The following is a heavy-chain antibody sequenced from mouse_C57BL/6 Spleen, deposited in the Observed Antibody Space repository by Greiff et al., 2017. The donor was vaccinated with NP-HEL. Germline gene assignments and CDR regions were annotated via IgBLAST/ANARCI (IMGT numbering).Heavy chain of an antibody. CDR2: IYPSDSET. J-gene: IGHJ3*01. CDR1: GYTFTSYW. V-gene: IGHV1-61*01. D-gene: IGHD3-1*01. Sequence: VQLQQSGAELVRPGSSVKLSCKASGYTFTSYWMDWVKQRPGQGLEWIGNIYPSDSETHYNQKFKDKATLTVDKSSSTAYMQLSSLTSEDSAVYYCARGTAQATYYWGQGTLVTVSA. CDR3: ARGTAQATYY.